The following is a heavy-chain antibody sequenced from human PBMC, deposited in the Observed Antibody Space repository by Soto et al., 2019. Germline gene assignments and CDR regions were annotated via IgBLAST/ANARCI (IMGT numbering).Heavy chain of an antibody. Sequence: VQVLESGGGVVQPGGSLRLSCAATGFTFSDFAMSWVRQAPGKGLEWVSRIYGGGNGPHYADSVKGRVTISRDNSKNTLYLQMNSLRAEDTAVYYCAKMEGMDPWAYSFDYWGQGTLVTVSS. J-gene: IGHJ4*02. CDR1: GFTFSDFA. CDR2: IYGGGNGP. CDR3: AKMEGMDPWAYSFDY. D-gene: IGHD2-2*03. V-gene: IGHV3-23*01.